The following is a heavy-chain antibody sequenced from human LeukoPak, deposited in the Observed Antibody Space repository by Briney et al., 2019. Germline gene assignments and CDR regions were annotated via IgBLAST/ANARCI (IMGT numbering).Heavy chain of an antibody. Sequence: PSETLSLTCTVSGGSISSGSYYWSWIREPAGKGLEWIGRIYTSGSTNYNPSLKSRVTISVDTSKNQFSLKLSSVTAADTAVYYCARSPLVGATRPWGRGTLVTVSS. J-gene: IGHJ5*02. CDR1: GGSISSGSYY. CDR2: IYTSGST. CDR3: ARSPLVGATRP. D-gene: IGHD1-26*01. V-gene: IGHV4-61*02.